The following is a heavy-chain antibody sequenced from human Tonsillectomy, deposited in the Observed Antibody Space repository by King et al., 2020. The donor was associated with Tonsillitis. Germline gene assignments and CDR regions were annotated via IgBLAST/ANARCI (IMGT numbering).Heavy chain of an antibody. D-gene: IGHD3-10*01. CDR2: IGTAGDT. CDR3: ARERGVGEGGMDV. Sequence: VQLVEFGGGLVQPGGSLRLSCAASGFTFSSYDMHWVRQATGKGLEWVSAIGTAGDTYYPGSVKGRFTISRENAKNSLYLQMNSLRAGDTAVYYCARERGVGEGGMDVWGQGTTVTVSS. J-gene: IGHJ6*02. CDR1: GFTFSSYD. V-gene: IGHV3-13*01.